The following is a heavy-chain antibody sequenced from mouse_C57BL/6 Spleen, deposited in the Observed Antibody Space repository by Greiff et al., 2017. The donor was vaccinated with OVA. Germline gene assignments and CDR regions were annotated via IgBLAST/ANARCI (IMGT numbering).Heavy chain of an antibody. Sequence: QVQLQQPGAELVKPGASVKMSCKASGYTFTSYWITWVKQRPGQGLEWIGDIYPGSGSTNYNEKFKSKATLTVDTSSSTAYMQLSSLTSEDSAVYYCARGGTSTGTGYFDVWGTGTTVTVSS. CDR1: GYTFTSYW. CDR3: ARGGTSTGTGYFDV. V-gene: IGHV1-55*01. CDR2: IYPGSGST. J-gene: IGHJ1*03. D-gene: IGHD4-1*02.